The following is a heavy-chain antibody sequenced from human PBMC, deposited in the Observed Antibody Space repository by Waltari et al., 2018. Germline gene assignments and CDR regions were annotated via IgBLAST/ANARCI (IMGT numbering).Heavy chain of an antibody. CDR2: INPSGGRT. Sequence: QVQLVQSGAEVKKPGASVKVSCKASGYTFTSYYMHWVRQAPCQGLGWMGIINPSGGRTMNEKKFEGRVSMTRETYTSTVYMELGSVRSEYTAVYYGARDLGRVLEWLPHDYYGMDVWGQGTTVTVSS. V-gene: IGHV1-46*01. CDR1: GYTFTSYY. D-gene: IGHD3-3*01. J-gene: IGHJ6*02. CDR3: ARDLGRVLEWLPHDYYGMDV.